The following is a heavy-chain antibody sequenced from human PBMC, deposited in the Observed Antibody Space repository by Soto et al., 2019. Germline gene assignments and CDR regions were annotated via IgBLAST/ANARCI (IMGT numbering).Heavy chain of an antibody. Sequence: GFMKLCSAAPSFTFSSFTMAGVREAAGKGLEWVSVISASGGSTWYADSVKGRFTISRDNSKNTLSLQMNSLRAEDTALYYCAKLMIGVGATSAFDFWGQGTMVTVSS. J-gene: IGHJ3*01. CDR1: SFTFSSFT. CDR2: ISASGGST. D-gene: IGHD1-26*01. CDR3: AKLMIGVGATSAFDF. V-gene: IGHV3-23*01.